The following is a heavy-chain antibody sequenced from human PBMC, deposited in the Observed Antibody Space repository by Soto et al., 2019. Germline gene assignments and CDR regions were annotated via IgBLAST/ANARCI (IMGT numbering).Heavy chain of an antibody. V-gene: IGHV3-13*01. Sequence: EVQLVESGGGLVQPGGSLRLSCAASGFTFSSYDMHWVRQATGKGLEWVSAIGTAGDTYYPASVKGRFTISRENVKNSLYLQMNSLRAEDTAVYYCARVGVGYYDSSGPYDAFDIWGQGTMVTVSS. CDR2: IGTAGDT. CDR1: GFTFSSYD. CDR3: ARVGVGYYDSSGPYDAFDI. J-gene: IGHJ3*02. D-gene: IGHD3-22*01.